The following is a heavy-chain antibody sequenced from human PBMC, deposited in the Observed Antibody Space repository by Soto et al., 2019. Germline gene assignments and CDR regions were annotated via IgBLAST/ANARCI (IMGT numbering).Heavy chain of an antibody. CDR2: IYYSGST. CDR3: ARLAVAGICDY. Sequence: SETLSLTCTVSGGSISSSSYYWGWIRQPPGKGLEWIGSIYYSGSTYYNPFLKSRVTISVDTSKNQFSLKLSSVTAADTAVYYCARLAVAGICDYWGQGTLVTVSS. V-gene: IGHV4-39*01. D-gene: IGHD6-19*01. J-gene: IGHJ4*02. CDR1: GGSISSSSYY.